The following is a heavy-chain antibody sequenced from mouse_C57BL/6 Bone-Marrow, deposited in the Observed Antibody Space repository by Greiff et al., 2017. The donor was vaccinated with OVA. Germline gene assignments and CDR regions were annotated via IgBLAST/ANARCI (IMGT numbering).Heavy chain of an antibody. V-gene: IGHV5-17*01. CDR1: GFTFSDYG. Sequence: EVMLVESGGGLVKPGGSLKLSCAASGFTFSDYGMHWVRQAPEKGLEWVAYISSGSSTIYYADTVKGRFTISRDNAKNTLFLQMTSLRSEDTAMYYCARRDFYYGYPWFAYWGQGTLVTVSA. CDR2: ISSGSSTI. D-gene: IGHD2-2*01. CDR3: ARRDFYYGYPWFAY. J-gene: IGHJ3*01.